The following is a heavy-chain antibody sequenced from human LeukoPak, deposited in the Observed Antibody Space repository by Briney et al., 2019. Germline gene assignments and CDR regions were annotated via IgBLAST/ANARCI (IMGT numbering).Heavy chain of an antibody. CDR1: GASISSGSYY. J-gene: IGHJ6*03. CDR2: IYTSGST. Sequence: PSETLSLTCTVSGASISSGSYYWSWIRPPAGKGLECIGRIYTSGSTNYNPSLNSRDTISVHTSKKQVSLKLDSVTAADTAVYYCARARSITAAGTGYYYYYMDVWGKGTTVTVSS. D-gene: IGHD6-13*01. CDR3: ARARSITAAGTGYYYYYMDV. V-gene: IGHV4-61*02.